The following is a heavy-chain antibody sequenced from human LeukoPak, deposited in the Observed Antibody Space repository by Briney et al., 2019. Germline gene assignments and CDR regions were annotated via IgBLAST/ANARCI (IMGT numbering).Heavy chain of an antibody. CDR1: GYTFTSYG. V-gene: IGHV1-18*01. J-gene: IGHJ4*02. CDR2: VSAYNGNT. CDR3: ARDGPSRSAEY. Sequence: ASVKVSRKASGYTFTSYGITWVRQAPGQGLEWMGWVSAYNGNTNYAQKLQDRVTMTTDTSTSTAYMELRSLTSDDTAVYFCARDGPSRSAEYWGQGTLVTVSS.